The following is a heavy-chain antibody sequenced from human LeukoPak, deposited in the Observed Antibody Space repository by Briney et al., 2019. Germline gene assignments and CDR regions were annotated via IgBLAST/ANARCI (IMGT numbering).Heavy chain of an antibody. CDR1: GFTFSSYT. CDR3: TRDAGSCNWAGWFYP. CDR2: TRSKAYGGTT. V-gene: IGHV3-49*04. Sequence: GGSLRLSCADSGFTFSSYTMIWVRQAPGKGLEWVGFTRSKAYGGTTEYAASVKGRFTISRDDSKNIAYLQMNSLKTEDTAVYYCTRDAGSCNWAGWFYPWGQGTLVTVSS. D-gene: IGHD5-24*01. J-gene: IGHJ5*02.